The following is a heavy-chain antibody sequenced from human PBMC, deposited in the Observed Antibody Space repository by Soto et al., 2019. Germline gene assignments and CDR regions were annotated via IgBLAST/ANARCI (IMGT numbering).Heavy chain of an antibody. CDR1: GYTFTSYD. V-gene: IGHV1-8*01. CDR3: ARGSYTYYDFWSGYRQNNWFDP. J-gene: IGHJ5*02. Sequence: ASVKVSCKASGYTFTSYDINWVRQATGQGLEWMGWMNPNSGNTGYAQKFQGRVTMTRNTSISTAYMELSSLRSEDTAVYYCARGSYTYYDFWSGYRQNNWFDPWGQGTLVTVSS. D-gene: IGHD3-3*01. CDR2: MNPNSGNT.